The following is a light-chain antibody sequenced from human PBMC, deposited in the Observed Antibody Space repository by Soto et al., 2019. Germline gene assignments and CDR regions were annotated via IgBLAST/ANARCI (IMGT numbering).Light chain of an antibody. CDR2: EGT. CDR3: CSYAGTNTVV. CDR1: SSDVVNDLL. Sequence: QSALTQPASVSGSPGQSITISCTGTSSDVVNDLLVSWYQQQPGKAPKLMIYEGTKRPPGVSSRFSGSKSGNTASLTISGLQTEDEADYYCCSYAGTNTVVFGGGTKLPVL. V-gene: IGLV2-23*01. J-gene: IGLJ2*01.